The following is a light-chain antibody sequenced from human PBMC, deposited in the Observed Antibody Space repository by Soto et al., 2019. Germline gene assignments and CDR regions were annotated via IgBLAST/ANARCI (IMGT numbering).Light chain of an antibody. Sequence: DIQMTQSPSPLSASVGDRVTITCQASQDIRNYLNWYQKKPGKAPKLLIYDASSLEEGVPSRFSGSGSGTDFTFTISSLQPEDFATYYCQQYADQFTFGPGTKVD. CDR2: DAS. CDR1: QDIRNY. V-gene: IGKV1-33*01. CDR3: QQYADQFT. J-gene: IGKJ3*01.